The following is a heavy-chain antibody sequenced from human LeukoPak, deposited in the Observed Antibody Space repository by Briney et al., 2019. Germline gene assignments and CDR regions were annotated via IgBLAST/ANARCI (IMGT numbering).Heavy chain of an antibody. CDR2: VSSNGDST. J-gene: IGHJ4*02. D-gene: IGHD2-15*01. CDR3: ARAYCSGGICTTPFDY. Sequence: GGSLRLSCAASGFAFSTFSMHWVRHAPGKGLEYVSGVSSNGDSTFYATSMKGRFAISIDNSKNTLYLQMGGLRTEDMAVYYCARAYCSGGICTTPFDYWGQGALVTVSS. CDR1: GFAFSTFS. V-gene: IGHV3-64*01.